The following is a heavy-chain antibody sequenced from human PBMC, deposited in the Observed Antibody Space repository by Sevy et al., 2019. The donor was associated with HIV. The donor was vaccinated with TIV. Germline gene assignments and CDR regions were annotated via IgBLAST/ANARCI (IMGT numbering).Heavy chain of an antibody. CDR3: TRAMYYYDSGSYYGMDV. CDR2: IRNKTYGETR. V-gene: IGHV3-49*03. Sequence: GGSLRLSCRGSGFNFGDYIMSWFRQAPGKGLDWVGFIRNKTYGETREYAASVKGRVTISRDDSKGIAYLQMNSLKTEDTARYYCTRAMYYYDSGSYYGMDVWGQGTKVTVSS. D-gene: IGHD3-10*01. CDR1: GFNFGDYI. J-gene: IGHJ6*02.